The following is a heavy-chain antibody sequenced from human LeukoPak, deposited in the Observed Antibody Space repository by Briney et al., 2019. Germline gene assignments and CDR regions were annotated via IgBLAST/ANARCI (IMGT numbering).Heavy chain of an antibody. CDR3: ARDSLGTTAD. J-gene: IGHJ4*02. V-gene: IGHV3-21*01. CDR1: GFTFSSYS. CDR2: ISSSSSYI. Sequence: PGGSLRLSCAASGFTFSSYSMNWVRQAPGKGLEWVSSISSSSSYIYYADSVKGRFTISRDNAKNSLYLQMNSLRAEDTTVYYCARDSLGTTADWGQGTLVTVSS. D-gene: IGHD4-17*01.